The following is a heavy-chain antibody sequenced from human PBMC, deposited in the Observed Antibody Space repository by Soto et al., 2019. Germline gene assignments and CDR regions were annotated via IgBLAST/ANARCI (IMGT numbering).Heavy chain of an antibody. J-gene: IGHJ5*02. Sequence: SDTLSLTCIVSGCSITSSSYYWCWILQPPGKGLEWIGSIYYSGSTYCNPSLKSRVTLSLDTSKNQFSLKLSSVTAADTAVYYCASSIVRDLDWFDPWGQGTLVTVSS. D-gene: IGHD2-15*01. CDR1: GCSITSSSYY. CDR2: IYYSGST. CDR3: ASSIVRDLDWFDP. V-gene: IGHV4-39*01.